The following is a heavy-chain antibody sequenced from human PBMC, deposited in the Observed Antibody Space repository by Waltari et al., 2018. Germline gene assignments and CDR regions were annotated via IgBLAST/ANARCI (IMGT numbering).Heavy chain of an antibody. Sequence: QVQLQGSGPGLVKPSETLSLTCTVSGGSISSYYWSWIRQPPGRGVERIGNSYDSGSTNYNPCLKSGVTISVEKYKNQFSLKLSSVTAADTAVYYCARSYHGGYDIYYYYYMDVWGKGTTVTVSS. CDR3: ARSYHGGYDIYYYYYMDV. J-gene: IGHJ6*03. V-gene: IGHV4-59*01. CDR1: GGSISSYY. D-gene: IGHD5-12*01. CDR2: SYDSGST.